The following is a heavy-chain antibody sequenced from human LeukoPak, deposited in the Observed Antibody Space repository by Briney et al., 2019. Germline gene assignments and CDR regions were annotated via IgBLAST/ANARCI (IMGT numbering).Heavy chain of an antibody. CDR1: GYTFTSYG. CDR2: ISAYNGNT. J-gene: IGHJ5*02. CDR3: ARAKVTAMVIFTFDP. D-gene: IGHD5-18*01. V-gene: IGHV1-18*01. Sequence: GASVKVSCKASGYTFTSYGISWVRQAPGQGLEWMGWISAYNGNTNYAQKLQGRVTMTTDTSTSTAYMELRSLRSDDTAVYYCARAKVTAMVIFTFDPWGQGTLVTVSS.